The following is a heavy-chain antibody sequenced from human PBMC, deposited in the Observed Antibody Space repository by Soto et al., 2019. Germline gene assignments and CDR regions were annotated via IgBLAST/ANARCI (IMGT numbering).Heavy chain of an antibody. CDR1: GYTFTSYG. CDR3: ARAPGIAAAGRNWYFDL. Sequence: ASVKVSCKASGYTFTSYGISWVRQAPGQGLEWMGWINPNSGGTNYAQKFQGRVTITADESTSTAYMELSSLRSEDTAVYYCARAPGIAAAGRNWYFDLWGRGTLVTVSS. CDR2: INPNSGGT. V-gene: IGHV1-18*01. J-gene: IGHJ2*01. D-gene: IGHD6-13*01.